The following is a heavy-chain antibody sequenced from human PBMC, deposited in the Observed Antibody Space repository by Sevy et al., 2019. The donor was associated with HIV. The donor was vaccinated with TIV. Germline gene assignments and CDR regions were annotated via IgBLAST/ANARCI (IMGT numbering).Heavy chain of an antibody. CDR1: GGSISSYY. CDR3: ARGDSNYDYVWGSYRPYYYYYYGMDV. Sequence: SETLSLTCTVSGGSISSYYWSWIRQPPGKGLEWIGYIYYSGSTNYNPSLKSRVTISGDTSKNQFSLKPSSVTAADTAVYYCARGDSNYDYVWGSYRPYYYYYYGMDVWGQGTTVTVSS. D-gene: IGHD3-16*02. CDR2: IYYSGST. J-gene: IGHJ6*02. V-gene: IGHV4-59*01.